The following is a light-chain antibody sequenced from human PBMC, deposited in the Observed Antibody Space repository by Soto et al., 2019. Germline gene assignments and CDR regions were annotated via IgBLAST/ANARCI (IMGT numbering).Light chain of an antibody. Sequence: DIVLTQAPLSSPVTLGQPASISCRSSQSLVHSDGNTYLSWLHQRPGQPPRLLIYKISKRFSGVPDRFSGSGAGNAFTLTITRVAAADVGVYYCMQATRSPWAFGQGTKVDI. CDR2: KIS. J-gene: IGKJ1*01. CDR1: QSLVHSDGNTY. V-gene: IGKV2-24*01. CDR3: MQATRSPWA.